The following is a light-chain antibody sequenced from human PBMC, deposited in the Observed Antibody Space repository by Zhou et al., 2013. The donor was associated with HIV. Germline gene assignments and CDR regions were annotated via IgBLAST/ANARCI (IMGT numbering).Light chain of an antibody. V-gene: IGLV2-8*01. CDR3: SSFASSNVVV. CDR1: SSDIGGYDY. Sequence: QSALTQPPSASGSPGQSVAISCTGTSSDIGGYDYVSWYQQHPGNAPKLMIYDVSNRPSGVSIRFSGSKSGNTASLTISGLQAEDEADYYCSSFASSNVVVFGTGTKVTVL. J-gene: IGLJ1*01. CDR2: DVS.